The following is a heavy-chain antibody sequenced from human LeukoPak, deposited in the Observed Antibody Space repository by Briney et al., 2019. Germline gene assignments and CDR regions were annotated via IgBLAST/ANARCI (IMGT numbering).Heavy chain of an antibody. Sequence: PSETLSLTCAVYGGSFSGYYWSWIRQSPGKGLEWIGEINHSGSTNYNPSLKSRVTISVDTSKNQFSLKLSSVTAADTAVYYCARVSGSVVVVAATWFDPWGQGTLVTVSS. CDR1: GGSFSGYY. D-gene: IGHD2-15*01. J-gene: IGHJ5*02. CDR3: ARVSGSVVVVAATWFDP. V-gene: IGHV4-34*01. CDR2: INHSGST.